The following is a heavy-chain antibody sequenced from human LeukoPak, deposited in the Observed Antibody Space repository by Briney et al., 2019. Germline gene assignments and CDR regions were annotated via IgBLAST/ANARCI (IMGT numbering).Heavy chain of an antibody. CDR1: GFTFDDYA. CDR2: ISWNSGSI. J-gene: IGHJ3*02. Sequence: PGGSLRLSCAASGFTFDDYAMHWVRQAPGKGLEWVSGISWNSGSIGYADSVKGRFTISRDNAKNSLYLQMNSLRAEDTAFYYCVKDYGVFGSVLTVTDAFDIWGQGTMVTVSS. CDR3: VKDYGVFGSVLTVTDAFDI. D-gene: IGHD3-9*01. V-gene: IGHV3-9*01.